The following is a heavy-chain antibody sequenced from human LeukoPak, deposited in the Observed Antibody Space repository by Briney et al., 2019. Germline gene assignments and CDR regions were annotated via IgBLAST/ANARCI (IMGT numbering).Heavy chain of an antibody. V-gene: IGHV3-23*01. CDR1: GFNFSSYG. J-gene: IGHJ4*02. D-gene: IGHD3-10*01. CDR3: ARVVPPSYYGSGSYFWEPYYFDY. CDR2: NSGSGGST. Sequence: QPGGTLRLSCAAPGFNFSSYGMSWVRQAPGKGLERVSANSGSGGSTYYADSVKGRFPVPSDNSKNTLYLQMNSRRAEDTAVYYCARVVPPSYYGSGSYFWEPYYFDYWGQGTLVTVSS.